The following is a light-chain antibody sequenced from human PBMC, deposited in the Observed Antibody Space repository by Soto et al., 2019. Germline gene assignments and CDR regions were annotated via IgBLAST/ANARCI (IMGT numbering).Light chain of an antibody. V-gene: IGKV3-15*01. CDR2: GAS. CDR1: QSVSSN. Sequence: EIGMTQSPGTLSVSPGERATLSCRASQSVSSNLAWYQQKPGQAPRLLIYGASTRATGIPARFSGSGSGAEFTLTISSLQSEDFAVYYCQQYNNWPPIPFGQGTRLEIK. CDR3: QQYNNWPPIP. J-gene: IGKJ5*01.